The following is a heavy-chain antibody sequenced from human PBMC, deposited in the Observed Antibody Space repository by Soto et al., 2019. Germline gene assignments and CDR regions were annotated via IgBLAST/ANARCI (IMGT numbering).Heavy chain of an antibody. CDR2: IYSGGST. D-gene: IGHD3-16*01. CDR1: GFTVSTKY. CDR3: ARDPWAADY. Sequence: GGSLRLSCAASGFTVSTKYMSWVRQAPGKGLEWVSVIYSGGSTFYADSVRGRFTISRDNSKNTVNLQMNSLRAEDTDVYYCARDPWAADYWGQGTLVTVSS. V-gene: IGHV3-66*01. J-gene: IGHJ4*02.